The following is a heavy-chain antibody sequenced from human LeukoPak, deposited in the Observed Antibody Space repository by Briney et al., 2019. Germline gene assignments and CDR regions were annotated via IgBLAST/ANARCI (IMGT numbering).Heavy chain of an antibody. J-gene: IGHJ4*02. CDR3: ARGPWTTVTSFDY. V-gene: IGHV4-59*01. D-gene: IGHD4-17*01. Sequence: SETLSLTCTVSGGSISSYYWSWIRQPPGKGLEWIGYIYYSGSTNYNPSLKSRVTISVDTSKNQFSLKLSSVTAADTAVYYCARGPWTTVTSFDYWGQGTLVTVTS. CDR1: GGSISSYY. CDR2: IYYSGST.